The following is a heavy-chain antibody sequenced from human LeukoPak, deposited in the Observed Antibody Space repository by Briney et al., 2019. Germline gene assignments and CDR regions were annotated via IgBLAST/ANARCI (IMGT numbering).Heavy chain of an antibody. CDR3: ARRTTYIGWRPSESPSCFDY. CDR2: INPSGGST. J-gene: IGHJ4*02. Sequence: ASVKVSCKASGYTFTSYYMHWVRQAPGQGLEWMGIINPSGGSTSYAQKFQGRVTMTRDTSTSTVYMELSSLRSEDTAVYYCARRTTYIGWRPSESPSCFDYWGQGTLVTASS. V-gene: IGHV1-46*01. CDR1: GYTFTSYY. D-gene: IGHD2-21*02.